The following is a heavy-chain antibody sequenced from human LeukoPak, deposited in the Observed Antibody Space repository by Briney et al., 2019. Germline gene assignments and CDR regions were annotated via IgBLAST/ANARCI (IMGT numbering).Heavy chain of an antibody. CDR3: ARDSPYYYDSSGLFDR. V-gene: IGHV1-69*05. D-gene: IGHD3-22*01. Sequence: GASVKVSCKASGGTFSSYAISWVRQAPGQGLEWMGGIIPIFGTANYAQKFQGRVSITTDESTSTAYMELSSLRSEDTAVYYCARDSPYYYDSSGLFDRWGQGTLVTVSS. CDR2: IIPIFGTA. J-gene: IGHJ5*02. CDR1: GGTFSSYA.